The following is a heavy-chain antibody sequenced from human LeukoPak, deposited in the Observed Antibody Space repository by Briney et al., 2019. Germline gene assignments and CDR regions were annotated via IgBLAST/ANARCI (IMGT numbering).Heavy chain of an antibody. CDR3: ASDFHGAHDC. V-gene: IGHV3-74*01. Sequence: GGSLRLSCTASGFILSGYWVHWVRQTAGKGLVWVARINPDGSTTNYAESVKGRFTISRDNAKDTLYLQMNSLRADDTAVYYCASDFHGAHDCWGQGTLVTVSS. CDR2: INPDGSTT. CDR1: GFILSGYW. D-gene: IGHD4-17*01. J-gene: IGHJ4*02.